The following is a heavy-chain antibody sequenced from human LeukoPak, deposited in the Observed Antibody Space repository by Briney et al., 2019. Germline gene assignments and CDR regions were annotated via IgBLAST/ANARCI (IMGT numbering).Heavy chain of an antibody. CDR1: GFTFCDYA. J-gene: IGHJ3*02. CDR2: IRSKAYGGTT. Sequence: GRSLRLSCTASGFTFCDYAMSWVRQAPGKGLEWVGFIRSKAYGGTTEYAASVKGRFTISRDDSKSIAYLQMNSLKTEDTAVYYCTRDPVLNYYDFWSGTEGAFDIWGQGTMVTVSS. V-gene: IGHV3-49*04. CDR3: TRDPVLNYYDFWSGTEGAFDI. D-gene: IGHD3-3*01.